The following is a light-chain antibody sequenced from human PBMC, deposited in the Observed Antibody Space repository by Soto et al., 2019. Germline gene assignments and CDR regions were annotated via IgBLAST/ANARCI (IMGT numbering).Light chain of an antibody. J-gene: IGKJ5*01. CDR1: QGITNH. V-gene: IGKV1-9*01. CDR3: QHRSNWPPSIT. CDR2: AAS. Sequence: DIQLTQSPSFLSASVGDRVTITCRASQGITNHLAWYQQKPGKAPKLLIYAASNLQSGVPSRFSGSGSGTDFTLTLSSLEPEDFAVYYCQHRSNWPPSITFGQGTRLEIK.